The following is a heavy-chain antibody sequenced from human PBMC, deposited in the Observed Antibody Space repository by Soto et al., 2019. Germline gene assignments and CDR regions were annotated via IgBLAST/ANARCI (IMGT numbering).Heavy chain of an antibody. V-gene: IGHV3-15*07. CDR2: FKSRGDGGTT. D-gene: IGHD4-17*01. J-gene: IGHJ4*02. Sequence: EVQLVESGGGLINPGGSLRLSCAASGFTFSNAWMNWVRQAPGQGLEWVARFKSRGDGGTTDYAAPVKGRFTISRDDSENTLGLQMDSLKIEDTAMYFCPSDLPGITTNYGFDYWGQGILVTVS. CDR3: PSDLPGITTNYGFDY. CDR1: GFTFSNAW.